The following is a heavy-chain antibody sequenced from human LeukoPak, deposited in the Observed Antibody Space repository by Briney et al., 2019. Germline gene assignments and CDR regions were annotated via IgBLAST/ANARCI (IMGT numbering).Heavy chain of an antibody. V-gene: IGHV4-34*01. J-gene: IGHJ5*02. CDR2: IHHGGST. CDR3: AREPDRIRFDT. D-gene: IGHD1-14*01. CDR1: GGSLSADF. Sequence: SETLSLTCAVYGGSLSADFWSWIRQPPGKGLEWIGDIHHGGSTKYNPSLESRVTISVDTSKNQFSLRLPSVTAADTAVYYCAREPDRIRFDTWGQGALVTVSS.